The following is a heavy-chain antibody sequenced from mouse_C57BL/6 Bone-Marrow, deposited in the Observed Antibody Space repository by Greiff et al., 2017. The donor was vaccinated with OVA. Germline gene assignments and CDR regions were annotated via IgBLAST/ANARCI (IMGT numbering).Heavy chain of an antibody. V-gene: IGHV1-81*01. CDR3: ARGFITTVVASPYWYFDV. CDR2: IYPRSGNT. J-gene: IGHJ1*03. CDR1: GYTFTSYG. Sequence: LQESGAELARPGASVKLSCKASGYTFTSYGISWVKQRTGQGLEWIGEIYPRSGNTYYNEKFKGKATLTADKSSSTAYMELRSLTSEDSAVYFCARGFITTVVASPYWYFDVWGTGTTVTVSS. D-gene: IGHD1-1*01.